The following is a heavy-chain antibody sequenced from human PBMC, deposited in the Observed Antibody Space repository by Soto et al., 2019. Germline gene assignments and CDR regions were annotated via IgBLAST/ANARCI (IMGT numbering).Heavy chain of an antibody. CDR3: SDGGDGYDS. D-gene: IGHD2-15*01. CDR1: GGTFSSYA. J-gene: IGHJ4*02. CDR2: IIPIFGTE. V-gene: IGHV1-69*13. Sequence: SVKVSCKASGGTFSSYAISWVRQAPGQGLEWMGGIIPIFGTENYAQKFKGRVTISADESTITADMELSILRSADTAVYYCSDGGDGYDSWGQGTPVTVSS.